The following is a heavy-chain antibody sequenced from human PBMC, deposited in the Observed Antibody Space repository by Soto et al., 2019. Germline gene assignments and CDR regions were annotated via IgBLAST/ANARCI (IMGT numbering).Heavy chain of an antibody. V-gene: IGHV1-69*19. CDR3: ARSVGSGGVIGGFDY. CDR1: GGTFNTYA. Sequence: QVQLVQSGPEVMKPGSAVKVSCKASGGTFNTYAMNWVRQVPGQGLEWMGGIFPMFDVPRYAQKFQGRVTITLDESSTTAYMDLSSLRFDHTAVYYCARSVGSGGVIGGFDYWGQRTLVSV. J-gene: IGHJ4*02. CDR2: IFPMFDVP. D-gene: IGHD3-16*02.